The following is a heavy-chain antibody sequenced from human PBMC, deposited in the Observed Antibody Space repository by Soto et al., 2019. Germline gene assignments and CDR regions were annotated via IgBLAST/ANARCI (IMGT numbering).Heavy chain of an antibody. CDR3: AKDRWYSSGWYNYYGMDV. V-gene: IGHV3-23*01. J-gene: IGHJ6*02. CDR2: ISDTGGST. D-gene: IGHD6-19*01. CDR1: VFTFSTCA. Sequence: GSLRLSCAASVFTFSTCAMTWVRQAPGKGLEWVSGISDTGGSTYYADSVKGRFTISRDNSKNTLYLQMNSLKAEDTAVYYCAKDRWYSSGWYNYYGMDVWGQGTTVTVSS.